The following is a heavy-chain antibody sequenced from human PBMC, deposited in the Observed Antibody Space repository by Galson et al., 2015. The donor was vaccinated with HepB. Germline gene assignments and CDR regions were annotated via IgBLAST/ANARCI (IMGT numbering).Heavy chain of an antibody. Sequence: QSGAEVKKPGESLRISCKGSGNSFTSYWISWVRQMPGKGLEWMGRIDPSHSYINYSPSFQGHVTISADKSISAAYLQWSSLKASDTAIYYCARHGESGVGEQWPGHFDYWGQGTLVTVSS. CDR3: ARHGESGVGEQWPGHFDY. J-gene: IGHJ4*02. V-gene: IGHV5-10-1*01. CDR1: GNSFTSYW. D-gene: IGHD6-19*01. CDR2: IDPSHSYI.